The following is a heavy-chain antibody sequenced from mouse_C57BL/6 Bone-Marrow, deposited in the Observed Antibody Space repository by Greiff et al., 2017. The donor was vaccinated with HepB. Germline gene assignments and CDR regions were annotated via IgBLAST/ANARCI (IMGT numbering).Heavy chain of an antibody. CDR2: IRNKANNHAT. Sequence: EVQGVESGGGLVQPGGSMKLSCAASGFTFSDAWMDWVRQSPEKGLEWVAEIRNKANNHATYYAESVKGRFTISRDDSKSSVYLQMNSLRAEDTGIYYCTRPYYYGSSYWYFDVWGTGTTVTVSS. CDR1: GFTFSDAW. D-gene: IGHD1-1*01. J-gene: IGHJ1*03. V-gene: IGHV6-6*01. CDR3: TRPYYYGSSYWYFDV.